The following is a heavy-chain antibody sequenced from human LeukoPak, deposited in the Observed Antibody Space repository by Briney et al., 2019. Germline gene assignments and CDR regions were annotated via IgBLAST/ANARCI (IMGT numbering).Heavy chain of an antibody. CDR2: IYYSGST. J-gene: IGHJ1*01. Sequence: SETLSLTCTVSGGSISSYYWSWIRQPPGKGLEWIGYIYYSGSTNYNPSLKSRVTISVDTSKNQFSLKLSSVTAADTAVYYCAGGWYAEYFRHWGQGTLVTVSS. CDR1: GGSISSYY. CDR3: AGGWYAEYFRH. V-gene: IGHV4-59*01. D-gene: IGHD6-19*01.